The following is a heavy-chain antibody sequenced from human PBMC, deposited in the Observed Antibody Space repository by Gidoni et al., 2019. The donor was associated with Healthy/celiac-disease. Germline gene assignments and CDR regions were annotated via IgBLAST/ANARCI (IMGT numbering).Heavy chain of an antibody. V-gene: IGHV3-33*01. D-gene: IGHD4-17*01. CDR1: GCTFSSYG. J-gene: IGHJ4*02. CDR3: ARTTTVTTATLDY. Sequence: QVQLVESGGGVVQPGRSLRLYCAASGCTFSSYGMHWVRQAPGKGLEWVAVIWYDGSNKYYADSVKGRFTISRDNSKNTLYLQMNSLRAEDTAVYYCARTTTVTTATLDYWGQGTLVTVSS. CDR2: IWYDGSNK.